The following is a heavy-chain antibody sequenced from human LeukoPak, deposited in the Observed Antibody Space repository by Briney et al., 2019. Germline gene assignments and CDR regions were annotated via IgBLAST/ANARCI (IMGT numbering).Heavy chain of an antibody. D-gene: IGHD3-22*01. CDR1: GFTFSSYA. J-gene: IGHJ4*02. CDR2: ISYDGSNK. Sequence: GRSLRLSCAASGFTFSSYAMHWVRQAPGKGLEWVAVISYDGSNKYYADSVKGRFTISRDNSKNTLYLQMNSLRVEDTALYYCARRHYDSSGYPNWGQGTLVTVSS. V-gene: IGHV3-30-3*01. CDR3: ARRHYDSSGYPN.